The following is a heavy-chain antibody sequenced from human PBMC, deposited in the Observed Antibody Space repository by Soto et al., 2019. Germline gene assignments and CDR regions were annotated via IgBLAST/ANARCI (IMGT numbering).Heavy chain of an antibody. CDR1: GGSFRTYT. CDR2: IIPMFEIA. Sequence: QVQLVQSGVEVKKPGSSVKVSCKASGGSFRTYTVFWVRQAPGQGLEWMGRIIPMFEIANYAQRFQGRVTCNADKSTSTVYMEMISLTSDDTAIYFCTLGSWSAEVFEIWGQGTLVTVSP. J-gene: IGHJ3*02. D-gene: IGHD6-13*01. V-gene: IGHV1-69*02. CDR3: TLGSWSAEVFEI.